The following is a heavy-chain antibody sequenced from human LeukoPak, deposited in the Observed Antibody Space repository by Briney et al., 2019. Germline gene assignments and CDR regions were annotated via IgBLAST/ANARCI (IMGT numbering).Heavy chain of an antibody. Sequence: PSETLSLTCTVSGGSISSYYYSWIRQPAGKGLEWIGRINTSGSTNYNPSLKSRVTISADKSKKQFPLRLTSVTAADTAVYYCAREGSGSYLGYYYYMEVWGTGTTVTVSS. V-gene: IGHV4-4*07. CDR1: GGSISSYY. J-gene: IGHJ6*03. CDR3: AREGSGSYLGYYYYMEV. CDR2: INTSGST. D-gene: IGHD3-10*01.